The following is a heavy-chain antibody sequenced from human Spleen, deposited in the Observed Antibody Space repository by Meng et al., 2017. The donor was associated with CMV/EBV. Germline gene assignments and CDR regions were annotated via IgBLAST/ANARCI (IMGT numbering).Heavy chain of an antibody. Sequence: GESLKISCTASGFTVNYFYMSWVRQAPGKGLEWVSVIYSGGSTYYADSVKGRFTISRDNSKNTLYLQMNSLRAEDTAVYYCARDFGGYWGQGTLVTVSS. J-gene: IGHJ4*02. V-gene: IGHV3-66*01. CDR2: IYSGGST. D-gene: IGHD3-3*01. CDR3: ARDFGGY. CDR1: GFTVNYFY.